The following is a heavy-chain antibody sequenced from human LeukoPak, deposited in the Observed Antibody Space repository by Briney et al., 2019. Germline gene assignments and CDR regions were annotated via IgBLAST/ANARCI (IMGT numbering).Heavy chain of an antibody. Sequence: GGSLRLSCAASGFTFDDYAMHWVRQAPGKGLAWVSGISWNSGSIGYADSVKGRFTISRDNAKNSLYLQMNSLRAEDTALYYCAKPAAGGGAFDIWGQGTMVTVSS. CDR1: GFTFDDYA. CDR3: AKPAAGGGAFDI. J-gene: IGHJ3*02. V-gene: IGHV3-9*01. CDR2: ISWNSGSI.